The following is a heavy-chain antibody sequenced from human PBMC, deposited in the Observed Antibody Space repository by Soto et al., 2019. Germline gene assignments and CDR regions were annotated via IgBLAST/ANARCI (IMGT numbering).Heavy chain of an antibody. CDR1: VYIFTSCF. D-gene: IGHD1-26*01. Sequence: GESLKISCKVSVYIFTSCFIFCWRQVAGKGLEWMGIIYPGDSDTRYSPSFQGQVTISADKSISTAYLQWSSLKASDTAMYYCARHAGGPGYYYYGMDVWGQGTTVTVSS. CDR2: IYPGDSDT. CDR3: ARHAGGPGYYYYGMDV. V-gene: IGHV5-51*01. J-gene: IGHJ6*02.